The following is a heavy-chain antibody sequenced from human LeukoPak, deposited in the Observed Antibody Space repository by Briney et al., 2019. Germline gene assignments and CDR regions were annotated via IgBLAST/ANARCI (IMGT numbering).Heavy chain of an antibody. J-gene: IGHJ4*02. CDR2: ISGSGGST. Sequence: GGSLRLSCAASGFTFSSYAMSWVRQAPGKGLEWVSAISGSGGSTYYADPVKGRFTISRDNSKNTLYLQMNSLRAEDTAVYYCARALLVDTDYWGQGTLVTVSS. CDR3: ARALLVDTDY. V-gene: IGHV3-23*01. CDR1: GFTFSSYA. D-gene: IGHD2-8*02.